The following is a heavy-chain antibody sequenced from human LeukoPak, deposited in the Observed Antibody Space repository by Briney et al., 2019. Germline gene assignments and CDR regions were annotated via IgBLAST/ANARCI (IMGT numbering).Heavy chain of an antibody. J-gene: IGHJ6*03. Sequence: SETLSLTCTVSGGSISSYYRSWIRQPPGKGLEWIGYIYYSGSTNYNPSLKSRVTISVDTSKNQFSLKLSSVTAADTAVYYCARGGGSGSYGYYYYMDVWGKGTTVTVSS. CDR2: IYYSGST. CDR3: ARGGGSGSYGYYYYMDV. D-gene: IGHD3-10*01. CDR1: GGSISSYY. V-gene: IGHV4-59*01.